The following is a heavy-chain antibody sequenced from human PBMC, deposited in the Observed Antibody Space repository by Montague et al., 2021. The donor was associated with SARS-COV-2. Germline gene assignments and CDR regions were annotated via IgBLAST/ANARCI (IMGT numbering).Heavy chain of an antibody. Sequence: SETLSLTCAVYGGSFSGYYWSWIRQPPGKGLEWIGEINHSGSTNYNPSLKSRVTTSVDTSKNQFSLKLSSVTAADTAVYYCARRLDRITIIVVVITLYEYYFDYWGQGTLVTVSS. CDR1: GGSFSGYY. D-gene: IGHD3-22*01. J-gene: IGHJ4*02. V-gene: IGHV4-34*01. CDR2: INHSGST. CDR3: ARRLDRITIIVVVITLYEYYFDY.